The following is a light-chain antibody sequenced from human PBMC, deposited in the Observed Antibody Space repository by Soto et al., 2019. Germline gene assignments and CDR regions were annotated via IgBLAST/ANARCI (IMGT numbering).Light chain of an antibody. CDR1: QSVDSN. CDR2: DAS. J-gene: IGKJ1*01. CDR3: QQYHKWRT. Sequence: EIVMTQSPATLSVSPGERATLSCRASQSVDSNLAWDQQKPGQAPRLLIYDASTRATGVPARISGSGSGTEFTLTLSSLQSEDFAVYYCQQYHKWRTVGQGTNVDSK. V-gene: IGKV3-15*01.